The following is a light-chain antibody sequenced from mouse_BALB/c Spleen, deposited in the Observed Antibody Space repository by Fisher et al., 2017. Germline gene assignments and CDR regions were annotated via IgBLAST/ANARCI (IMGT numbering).Light chain of an antibody. CDR3: QQRSSYTWT. CDR2: GIS. Sequence: DIVLTQSPAIMSASPGEKVTMTCTASSSVSSSYLHWYQQKPGSSPKIWIYGISNLASGVPARFSGSGSGTSFSFTINSMEAEDVATYYCQQRSSYTWTFGGGTKLEIK. J-gene: IGKJ1*01. CDR1: SSVSS. V-gene: IGKV4-90*01.